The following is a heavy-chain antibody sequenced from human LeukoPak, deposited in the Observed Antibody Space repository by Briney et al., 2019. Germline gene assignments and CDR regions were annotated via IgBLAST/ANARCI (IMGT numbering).Heavy chain of an antibody. CDR1: GFTFSNYG. D-gene: IGHD5-24*01. Sequence: SGGSLRLSCAASGFTFSNYGMNWVRQAPGKGLEWVSAIYADSVKGRFTISRDNSKNMLYLQMNSLKTEDTAVYYCTTISYWGQGTLVTVSS. CDR2: I. V-gene: IGHV3-23*01. J-gene: IGHJ4*02. CDR3: TTISY.